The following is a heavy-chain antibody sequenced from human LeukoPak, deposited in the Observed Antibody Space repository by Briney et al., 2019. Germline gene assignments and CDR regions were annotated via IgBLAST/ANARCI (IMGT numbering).Heavy chain of an antibody. J-gene: IGHJ6*03. Sequence: SETLSLTCSVSRGCINSADYYWSWIRQPAGKGLEWIGHIYTSGNTDYNPSLKSRVTILLDTSKNQFSLKLNSVSAADTSVYYCARTTFFYYMDVWGKGTTVTISS. V-gene: IGHV4-61*09. CDR2: IYTSGNT. CDR1: RGCINSADYY. D-gene: IGHD1-1*01. CDR3: ARTTFFYYMDV.